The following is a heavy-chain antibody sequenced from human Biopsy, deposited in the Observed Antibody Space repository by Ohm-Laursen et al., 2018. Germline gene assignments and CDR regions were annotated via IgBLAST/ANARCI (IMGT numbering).Heavy chain of an antibody. Sequence: ASVKVSCKAPGGTFSNYGVNWVRQAPGQGLEGLGGNIPILGTGNYAQKFQDRVTVAADTSKSTATMELRSLRSDDTAVYYCATKLTGYFHHWGQGTLVIVSS. V-gene: IGHV1-69*06. CDR3: ATKLTGYFHH. J-gene: IGHJ1*01. D-gene: IGHD3-9*01. CDR2: NIPILGTG. CDR1: GGTFSNYG.